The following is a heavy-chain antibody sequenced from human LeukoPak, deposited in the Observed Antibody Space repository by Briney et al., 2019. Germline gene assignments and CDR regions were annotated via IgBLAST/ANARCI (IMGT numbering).Heavy chain of an antibody. J-gene: IGHJ4*02. Sequence: SETLSLTCAVYGGSFSGYYWSWIRQPPGKGLEWIGEINDSGSTNYNPSLKSRVTISVDTSKNQFSLKLSSVTAADTAVYYCARRSAVAPFVYYWGQGTLVTVSS. V-gene: IGHV4-34*01. D-gene: IGHD2-15*01. CDR3: ARRSAVAPFVYY. CDR2: INDSGST. CDR1: GGSFSGYY.